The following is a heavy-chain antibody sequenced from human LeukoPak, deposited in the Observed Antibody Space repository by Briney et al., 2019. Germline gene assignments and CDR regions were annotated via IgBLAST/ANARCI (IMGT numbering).Heavy chain of an antibody. D-gene: IGHD6-19*01. CDR2: IYYNGNT. CDR1: GGSISSGGYS. V-gene: IGHV4-61*08. CDR3: ARDGRSSGWNGDDGFFDL. Sequence: SETLSLTCAVSGGSISSGGYSWSWIRQPPEKGLEWIGFIYYNGNTNYNPSLKSRITISVDTSKNQFSLKLSSVTAADTAVYYCARDGRSSGWNGDDGFFDLWGQGTMVTVSS. J-gene: IGHJ3*01.